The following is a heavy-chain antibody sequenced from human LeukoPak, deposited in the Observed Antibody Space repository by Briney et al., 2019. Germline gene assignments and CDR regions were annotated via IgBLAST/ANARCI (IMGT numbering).Heavy chain of an antibody. V-gene: IGHV3-7*03. CDR1: RFTFSSYW. CDR3: AKAGAVVVVAAKYFDY. D-gene: IGHD2-15*01. J-gene: IGHJ4*02. CDR2: IKKDGSEK. Sequence: GGSLRPSCAASRFTFSSYWMSWVRQAPGKGLEWVANIKKDGSEKYYVDSVKGRFTISRDNSKNTLYLQMNSLRAEDTAVYYCAKAGAVVVVAAKYFDYWGQGTLVTVSS.